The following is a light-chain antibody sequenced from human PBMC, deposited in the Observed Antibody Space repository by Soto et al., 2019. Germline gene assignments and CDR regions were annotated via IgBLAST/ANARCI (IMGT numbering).Light chain of an antibody. CDR1: SSDVGGYNY. V-gene: IGLV2-14*01. CDR2: DVS. Sequence: QSALTQPASVSGSPGQSITISCTGTSSDVGGYNYVSWYQQHPGKAPKLMIYDVSNRPSGVSSRFSGSKSGNTASLTISGLQAEDEADYHCSSYTTTSSVVFGGGTKLNVL. J-gene: IGLJ2*01. CDR3: SSYTTTSSVV.